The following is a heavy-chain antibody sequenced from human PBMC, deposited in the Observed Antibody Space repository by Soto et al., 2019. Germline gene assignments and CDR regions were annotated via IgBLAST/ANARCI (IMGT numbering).Heavy chain of an antibody. J-gene: IGHJ4*02. CDR2: IWYDGSNK. D-gene: IGHD5-18*01. CDR1: GFTFSSYG. Sequence: QVPLVESGGGVVQPGRSLRLSCAASGFTFSSYGMHWVRQAPGKGLEWVAVIWYDGSNKYYADSVKGRFTISRDNSKNTLYLQMNSLRAEDTAVYYCAREGVDTGTGTYFDYWGQGTLVTVSS. CDR3: AREGVDTGTGTYFDY. V-gene: IGHV3-33*01.